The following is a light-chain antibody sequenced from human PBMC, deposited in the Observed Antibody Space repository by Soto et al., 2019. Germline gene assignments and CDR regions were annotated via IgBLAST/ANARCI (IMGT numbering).Light chain of an antibody. CDR1: QSISSW. CDR3: QHYNSYSYT. Sequence: DIQMTQSPSTLSASLGDRVTITCRASQSISSWLAWYQQKPGKAPKLLIYKASSLQSGVPPGFSGTGSGTEFTLTISSLQPDDSATYYCQHYNSYSYTFGQGTRLE. J-gene: IGKJ5*01. CDR2: KAS. V-gene: IGKV1-5*03.